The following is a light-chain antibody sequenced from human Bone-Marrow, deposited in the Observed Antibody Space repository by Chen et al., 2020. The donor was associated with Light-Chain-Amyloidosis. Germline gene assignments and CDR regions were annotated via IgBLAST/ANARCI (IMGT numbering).Light chain of an antibody. CDR1: ESVGSN. Sequence: EIVMTQHPDTRSVSPGETATLSCRASESVGSNVAWHQQRTGQAPRLLIYSASIRATGVPARFRGSGSGTEFTLTISSPQSEDSALYYCQQYKNWPPWTFGQGTKVEIK. CDR3: QQYKNWPPWT. CDR2: SAS. V-gene: IGKV3-15*01. J-gene: IGKJ1*01.